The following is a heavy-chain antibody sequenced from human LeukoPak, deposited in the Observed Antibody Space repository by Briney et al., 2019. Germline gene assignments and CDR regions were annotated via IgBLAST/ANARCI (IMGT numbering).Heavy chain of an antibody. CDR3: ATSTVARGYFDY. V-gene: IGHV4-59*01. D-gene: IGHD4-11*01. J-gene: IGHJ4*02. CDR2: IYYSGST. CDR1: GGSISGYY. Sequence: SETLSLTCTVSGGSISGYYWSWIRQPPGKGLEWIGYIYYSGSTNYNPSLKSRVTISVDTSKNQFSLKLSSVTAADTAVYYCATSTVARGYFDYWGQGTLVTVSS.